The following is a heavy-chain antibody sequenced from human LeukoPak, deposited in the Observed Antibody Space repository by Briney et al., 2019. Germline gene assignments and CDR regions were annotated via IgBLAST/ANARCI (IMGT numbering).Heavy chain of an antibody. CDR1: GFSVSSNY. CDR2: IYTGGGT. J-gene: IGHJ3*02. D-gene: IGHD2-15*01. Sequence: GGSLRLSCAASGFSVSSNYMSWVRQAPGKGLEWVSVIYTGGGTYYADSVKGRFTISRDNSKNTLYLQMNSLRAEDTAVYFCASGRHCSGGSCHYLDAFDIWGQGTMVTVSS. V-gene: IGHV3-53*01. CDR3: ASGRHCSGGSCHYLDAFDI.